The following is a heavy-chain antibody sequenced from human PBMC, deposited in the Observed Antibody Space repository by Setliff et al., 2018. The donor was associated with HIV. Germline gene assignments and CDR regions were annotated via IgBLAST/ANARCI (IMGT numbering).Heavy chain of an antibody. J-gene: IGHJ5*02. CDR2: LYNSGST. D-gene: IGHD6-13*01. V-gene: IGHV4-38-2*01. CDR1: GFSINSGYS. CDR3: ARSLIAATGTWFDP. Sequence: PSETLSLTCAVSGFSINSGYSWDWIRQSPGKGLEWIGALYNSGSTYYNPSLKSRVTISVDTSKNHFSLKLTSVTAADTAVYYCARSLIAATGTWFDPWGQGTLVTVS.